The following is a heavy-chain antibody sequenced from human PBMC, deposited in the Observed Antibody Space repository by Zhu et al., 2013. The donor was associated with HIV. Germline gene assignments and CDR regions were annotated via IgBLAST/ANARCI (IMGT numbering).Heavy chain of an antibody. V-gene: IGHV1-2*02. Sequence: QVQLVQSGADVKEPGASVKVFCKASGYTFTGRYIHWVRQAPGQGLEWMGWISPYNNKAVYAQRFQGRVTMTRDTSISTAYLELSRLRSDDTAVYFCARDHQSSVFRGVKFDYWGQGTLVAVSS. CDR2: ISPYNNKA. J-gene: IGHJ4*02. CDR3: ARDHQSSVFRGVKFDY. CDR1: GYTFTGRY. D-gene: IGHD3-10*01.